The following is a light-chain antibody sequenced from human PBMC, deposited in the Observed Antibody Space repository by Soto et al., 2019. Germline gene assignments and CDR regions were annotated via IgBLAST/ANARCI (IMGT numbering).Light chain of an antibody. CDR3: QVWNNYTVV. CDR1: NIGSKT. J-gene: IGLJ2*01. V-gene: IGLV3-21*02. CDR2: DDT. Sequence: SYELTQPPSVSVAPGQTARITCGGTNIGSKTVNWYHQKPGQAPVLVVYDDTDRPSGSPERLSGSNSGNTATLTISRVEAGDEADYYCQVWNNYTVVFGGGTQLTVL.